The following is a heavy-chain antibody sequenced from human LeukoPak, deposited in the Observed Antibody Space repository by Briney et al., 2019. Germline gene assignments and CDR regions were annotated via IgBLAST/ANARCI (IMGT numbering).Heavy chain of an antibody. CDR2: IWYDGSNK. V-gene: IGHV3-33*01. CDR1: GFTFSSYG. CDR3: ARDAIAARPRNWFDP. D-gene: IGHD6-6*01. Sequence: RSLRLSCAASGFTFSSYGMHWVRQAPGKGLEWVAVIWYDGSNKYYADSVKGRFTISRDNSKNTLYLQMNSLRAEDTAVYYCARDAIAARPRNWFDPWGQGTLVTVSS. J-gene: IGHJ5*02.